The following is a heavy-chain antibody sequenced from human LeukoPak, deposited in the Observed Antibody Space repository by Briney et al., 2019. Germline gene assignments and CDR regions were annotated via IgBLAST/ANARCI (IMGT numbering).Heavy chain of an antibody. CDR2: INPNSGGT. CDR1: GYTFTGYY. Sequence: ASVKVSCKASGYTFTGYYMHWVRQAPGQGLEWMGWINPNSGGTNYAQKFQGRVTMTRDTSISTACMELSRLRSDDTAVYYCARDREYSSSAGSIDYWGQGTLVTVSS. V-gene: IGHV1-2*02. CDR3: ARDREYSSSAGSIDY. J-gene: IGHJ4*02. D-gene: IGHD6-6*01.